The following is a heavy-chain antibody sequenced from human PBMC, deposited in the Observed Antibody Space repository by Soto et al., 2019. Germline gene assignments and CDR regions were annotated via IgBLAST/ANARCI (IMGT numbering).Heavy chain of an antibody. Sequence: GGSLRLSCAASGFNLGNYRMNWVRQAPGKGLEWVSSIGSRSSHIYFVDSVRGRFTISRDNAKNSLYLQMNSLRAEDTAVYYCARERYCTNGVCLTYGMDVWGQGTTVTVSS. V-gene: IGHV3-21*01. CDR1: GFNLGNYR. CDR2: IGSRSSHI. J-gene: IGHJ6*02. CDR3: ARERYCTNGVCLTYGMDV. D-gene: IGHD2-8*01.